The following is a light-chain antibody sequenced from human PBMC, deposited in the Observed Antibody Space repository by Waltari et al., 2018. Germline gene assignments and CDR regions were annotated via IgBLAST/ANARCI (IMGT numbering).Light chain of an antibody. V-gene: IGKV3-20*01. Sequence: EIVLTQSPGTLSLSPGERATLSCRASQTISNYSAWYQQKPGQAPRLLIYDASSRAIGIPDRFSGSGSGTDFTLTISRLEPEDFAMYYCQQYGSSPTFGQGTKLEIK. CDR1: QTISNY. CDR3: QQYGSSPT. CDR2: DAS. J-gene: IGKJ2*01.